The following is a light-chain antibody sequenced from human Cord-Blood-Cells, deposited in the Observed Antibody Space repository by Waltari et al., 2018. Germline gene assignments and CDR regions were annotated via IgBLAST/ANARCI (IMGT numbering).Light chain of an antibody. CDR2: DVS. CDR3: SSYTSSSTWV. Sequence: QSALTQPASVSGSPGQSITISCTGTSSDVGGYNYVSWYQQHPGKAPKLMIYDVSNRPLGVSNRFSGSKSGNTASLTISGLQAEDEADYYCSSYTSSSTWVSGGGTKLTVL. V-gene: IGLV2-14*01. CDR1: SSDVGGYNY. J-gene: IGLJ3*02.